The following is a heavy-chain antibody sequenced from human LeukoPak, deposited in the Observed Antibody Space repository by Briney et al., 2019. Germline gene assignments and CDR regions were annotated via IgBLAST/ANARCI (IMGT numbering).Heavy chain of an antibody. CDR3: ARLEFAGTHYFDY. CDR1: GYTFTSYG. V-gene: IGHV1-18*01. CDR2: ISVYNGNT. Sequence: GASVKVSCKASGYTFTSYGISWVRQAPGQGLEWMGWISVYNGNTNYAQKLRGRVTMTTDTSTSTAYMDLRSLGSDDTAVYYCARLEFAGTHYFDYWGQGTLVTVSS. J-gene: IGHJ4*02. D-gene: IGHD1-1*01.